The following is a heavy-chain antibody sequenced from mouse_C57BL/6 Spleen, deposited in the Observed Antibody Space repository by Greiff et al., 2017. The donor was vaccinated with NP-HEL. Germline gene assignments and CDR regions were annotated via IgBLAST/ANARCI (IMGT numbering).Heavy chain of an antibody. D-gene: IGHD1-1*01. CDR3: ARPSYYGSSYNWYFDV. Sequence: VESGGGLVKPGGSLKLSCAASGFTFSDYGMHWVRQAPEKGLEWVAYISSGSSTIYYADTVKGRFTISRDNAKNTLFLQMTSLRSEDTAMYYCARPSYYGSSYNWYFDVWGTGTTVTVSS. CDR1: GFTFSDYG. J-gene: IGHJ1*03. V-gene: IGHV5-17*01. CDR2: ISSGSSTI.